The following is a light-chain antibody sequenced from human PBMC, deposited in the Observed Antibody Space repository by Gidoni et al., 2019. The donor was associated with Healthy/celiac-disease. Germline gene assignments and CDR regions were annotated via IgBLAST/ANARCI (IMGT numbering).Light chain of an antibody. CDR1: QSVSSSY. V-gene: IGKV3-20*01. J-gene: IGKJ2*01. CDR2: GAS. CDR3: QQYGSSPYT. Sequence: PGERATLSCSASQSVSSSYLAWYQQKPGQAPRLLIYGASSRATGIPDRFSGSGSGTDFTLTISRLEPEDFAVYYCQQYGSSPYTFXQXTKLEIK.